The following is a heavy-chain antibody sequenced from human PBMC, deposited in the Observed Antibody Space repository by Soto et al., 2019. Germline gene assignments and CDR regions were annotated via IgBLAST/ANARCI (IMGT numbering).Heavy chain of an antibody. CDR3: AHRTTAVTWWFDP. D-gene: IGHD4-17*01. CDR1: GFSLTTSGVG. V-gene: IGHV2-5*02. CDR2: IYWDDDK. Sequence: QITLKESGPALVNPTQTLPLTSTASGFSLTTSGVGVGWIRQPPGKALEWLALIYWDDDKGYSPSLKSRLTITKDTSRNQVVRNITNMDPADTATYFCAHRTTAVTWWFDPCGQGTLVTVSS. J-gene: IGHJ5*02.